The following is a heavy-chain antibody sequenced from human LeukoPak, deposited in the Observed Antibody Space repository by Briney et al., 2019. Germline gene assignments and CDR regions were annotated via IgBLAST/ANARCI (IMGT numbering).Heavy chain of an antibody. J-gene: IGHJ4*02. CDR1: GGSISSSSYY. Sequence: SSETLSLACTVSGGSISSSSYYWGWIRQPPGKGLEWIGSIYYSGSTYYNPSLKSRVTISVDTSKNQFSLKLSSVTAADTAVYYCARGGDGYQTYFDYWGQGTLVTVSS. CDR2: IYYSGST. D-gene: IGHD5-24*01. CDR3: ARGGDGYQTYFDY. V-gene: IGHV4-39*07.